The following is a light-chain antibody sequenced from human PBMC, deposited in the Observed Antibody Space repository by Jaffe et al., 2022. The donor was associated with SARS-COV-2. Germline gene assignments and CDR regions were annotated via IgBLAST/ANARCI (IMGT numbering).Light chain of an antibody. CDR1: QSVTSSY. J-gene: IGKJ3*01. CDR2: GAT. CDR3: QQYGSSPPFT. Sequence: EIVLTQSPGTLSLSPGERATLSCRASQSVTSSYLAWYQQKPGQAPRLLIYGATSRAIGIPDRFSGSGSGTDFTLTISRLEPEDFAVYYCQQYGSSPPFTFGPGTKVDI. V-gene: IGKV3-20*01.